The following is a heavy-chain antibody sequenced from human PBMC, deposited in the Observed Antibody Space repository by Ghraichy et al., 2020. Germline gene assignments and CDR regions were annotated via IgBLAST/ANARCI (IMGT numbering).Heavy chain of an antibody. D-gene: IGHD3-3*01. Sequence: EWIGSIYYSGSTYYNPSLQSRVTISVDTSKNQFSLKLSSVTAVDTAVYYCARILSRSTIFGVVNYFDYWFQGTLVPVS. V-gene: IGHV4-39*01. J-gene: IGHJ4*02. CDR3: ARILSRSTIFGVVNYFDY. CDR2: IYYSGST.